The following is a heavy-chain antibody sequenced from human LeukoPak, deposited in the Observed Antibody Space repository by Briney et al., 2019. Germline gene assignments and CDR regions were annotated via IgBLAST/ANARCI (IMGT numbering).Heavy chain of an antibody. V-gene: IGHV1-69*13. CDR2: IIPIFGTA. J-gene: IGHJ3*02. CDR1: GGTFSSYA. Sequence: GASVKVSCKASGGTFSSYAISWVRQAPGQGLEWMGGIIPIFGTANYAQKFQGRVTITADESTSTAYMELSSLRSEDTAVYYCARVPGPIIVVVPAASSRAFDIWGQGTMVTVSS. D-gene: IGHD2-2*01. CDR3: ARVPGPIIVVVPAASSRAFDI.